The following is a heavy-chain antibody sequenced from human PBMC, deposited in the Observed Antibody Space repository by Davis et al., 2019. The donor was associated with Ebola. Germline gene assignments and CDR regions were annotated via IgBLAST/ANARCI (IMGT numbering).Heavy chain of an antibody. J-gene: IGHJ4*02. CDR2: ISSSSSYI. CDR1: GFTFSSYS. Sequence: GESLKISCAASGFTFSSYSMNWVRQAPGKGLEWVSSISSSSSYIYYADSVKGRFTISRDNAKNSLYLQMNSLRDDDTAVYYCAREIGWLQLGLDQWGQGTLVTVSS. D-gene: IGHD5-24*01. V-gene: IGHV3-21*01. CDR3: AREIGWLQLGLDQ.